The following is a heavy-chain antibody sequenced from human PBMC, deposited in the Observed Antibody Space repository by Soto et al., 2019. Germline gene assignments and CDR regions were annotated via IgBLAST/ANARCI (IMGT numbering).Heavy chain of an antibody. D-gene: IGHD2-8*01. CDR2: IWYDGSNK. CDR1: GFTFSSYG. Sequence: QVQLVESGGGVVQPGRSLRLSCAASGFTFSSYGMHWVRQAPGKGLEWVAVIWYDGSNKYYADSVKGRFTISRDNSKNSRYLQMNSLRAEDTAVYYCARGTKFVGGRGYYYMDVWGKGTTVTVSS. CDR3: ARGTKFVGGRGYYYMDV. V-gene: IGHV3-33*01. J-gene: IGHJ6*03.